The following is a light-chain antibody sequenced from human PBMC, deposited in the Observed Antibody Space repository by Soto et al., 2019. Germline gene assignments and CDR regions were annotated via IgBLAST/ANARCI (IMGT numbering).Light chain of an antibody. CDR1: SSNVGTYNL. CDR2: EVS. V-gene: IGLV2-23*02. CDR3: CSYADVSTYV. J-gene: IGLJ1*01. Sequence: QSVLTQPASVSGSPGQSITISCTGTSSNVGTYNLVSWDQQHPGKAPKLLSYEVSERPSGVSTRFTASKSGNTASLTISGLQAEDEADYYCCSYADVSTYVFGTGTKLTLL.